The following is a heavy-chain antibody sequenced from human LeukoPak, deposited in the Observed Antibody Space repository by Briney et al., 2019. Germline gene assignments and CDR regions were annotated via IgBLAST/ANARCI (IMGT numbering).Heavy chain of an antibody. Sequence: GGSLRLSCAASGFTFSSYAMSWVRQAPGKGLERVSAISGSGGSTYYADSVKGRFTISRDNSKNTLYLQMNSLRAEDTAVYYCAKGDSLEWLVYLRFDYWGQGTLVTVSS. D-gene: IGHD3-3*01. CDR2: ISGSGGST. V-gene: IGHV3-23*01. J-gene: IGHJ4*02. CDR3: AKGDSLEWLVYLRFDY. CDR1: GFTFSSYA.